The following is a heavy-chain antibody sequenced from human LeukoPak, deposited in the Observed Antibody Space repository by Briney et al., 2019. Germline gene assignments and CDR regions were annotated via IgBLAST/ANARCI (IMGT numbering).Heavy chain of an antibody. Sequence: GGSLRLSCAASGFTFNNYAMSWVRQAPGKGLEWVSGISDSGGSTHYADSVEGRFTISRDNAKNSLYLQMNSLRAEDTAVYYCAELGITMIGGVWGKGTTVTISS. CDR3: AELGITMIGGV. CDR1: GFTFNNYA. CDR2: ISDSGGST. D-gene: IGHD3-10*02. V-gene: IGHV3-23*01. J-gene: IGHJ6*04.